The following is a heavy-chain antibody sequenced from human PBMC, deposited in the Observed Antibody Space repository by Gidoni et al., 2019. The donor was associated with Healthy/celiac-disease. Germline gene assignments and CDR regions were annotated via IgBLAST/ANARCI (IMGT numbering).Heavy chain of an antibody. J-gene: IGHJ6*02. Sequence: QVQLVESGGGLVKPGGSLRLSCAASGFPFSDYYMSWIRQAQGKGLEWVSYISSSSSYTNYADSVKGRFTISRDNAKNSLYLQMNSLRAEDTAVYYCARSVAAAYYYYYGMDVWGQGTTVTVSS. D-gene: IGHD6-13*01. V-gene: IGHV3-11*05. CDR1: GFPFSDYY. CDR2: ISSSSSYT. CDR3: ARSVAAAYYYYYGMDV.